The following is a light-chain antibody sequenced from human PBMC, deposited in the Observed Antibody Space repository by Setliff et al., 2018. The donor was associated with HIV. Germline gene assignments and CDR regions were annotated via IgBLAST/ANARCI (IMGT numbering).Light chain of an antibody. CDR2: GNN. V-gene: IGLV1-40*01. Sequence: QSALTQPPSVSGAPGQRVTISCTGSSSNIGAGYDVHWYQQLPGTAPKLLIYGNNNGPSGAPDRFSGSKSGTSASLAITGLQAEDEADYYCQSYDSGLGVFGTGTKVTVL. CDR3: QSYDSGLGV. J-gene: IGLJ1*01. CDR1: SSNIGAGYD.